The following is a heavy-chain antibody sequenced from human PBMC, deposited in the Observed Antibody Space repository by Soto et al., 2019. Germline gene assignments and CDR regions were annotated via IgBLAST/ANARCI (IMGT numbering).Heavy chain of an antibody. CDR1: GFTFSSYG. J-gene: IGHJ6*02. Sequence: GGSLRLSCAASGFTFSSYGMHWVRQAPGKGLEWVAVIWYDGSNKYYADSVKGRFTISRDNSKNTLYLQMNSLRAEDTAVYYCAREIGYGYYPWADYYYGMDVWGQGTTVTVSS. CDR2: IWYDGSNK. CDR3: AREIGYGYYPWADYYYGMDV. D-gene: IGHD5-18*01. V-gene: IGHV3-33*08.